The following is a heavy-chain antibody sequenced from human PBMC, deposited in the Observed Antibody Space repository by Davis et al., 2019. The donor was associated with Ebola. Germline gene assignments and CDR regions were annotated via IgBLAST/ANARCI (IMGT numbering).Heavy chain of an antibody. D-gene: IGHD3-3*01. Sequence: ASVKVSCKASGYTFTNYDINWVRQATGQGLEWMGWMNPNSGNTGYAQKFQGRITMTRNISISTAYMELSSLRSEDTAVYYCARGGGSFEVVIPFDYWGQGTLVTVSS. CDR1: GYTFTNYD. V-gene: IGHV1-8*01. CDR2: MNPNSGNT. CDR3: ARGGGSFEVVIPFDY. J-gene: IGHJ4*02.